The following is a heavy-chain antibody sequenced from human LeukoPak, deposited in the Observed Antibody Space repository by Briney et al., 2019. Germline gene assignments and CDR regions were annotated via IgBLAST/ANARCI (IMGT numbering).Heavy chain of an antibody. CDR2: IYSGDST. V-gene: IGHV3-66*01. CDR3: ARDKGGYGNNWFDP. D-gene: IGHD5-12*01. J-gene: IGHJ5*02. CDR1: GFTVSSSY. Sequence: PGGSLRLSCAASGFTVSSSYMSWVRQAPGKGLEWVSVIYSGDSTYYADSVKGRFTISRDNSKNTVYLQMNSLRAEDTAVYYCARDKGGYGNNWFDPWGQGTLVTVSS.